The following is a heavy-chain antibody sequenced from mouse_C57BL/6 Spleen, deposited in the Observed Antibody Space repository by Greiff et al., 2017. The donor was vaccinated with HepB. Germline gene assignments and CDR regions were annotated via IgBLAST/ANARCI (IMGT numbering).Heavy chain of an antibody. CDR3: ARHDDYHYYAMDY. V-gene: IGHV2-6-1*01. CDR2: IWSDGST. J-gene: IGHJ4*01. CDR1: GFSLTSYG. D-gene: IGHD2-4*01. Sequence: VQLVESGPGLVAPSQSLSITCTVSGFSLTSYGVHWVRQPPGKGLEWLVVIWSDGSTTYNSALKSRLSISKENSKSQVFLKMNSLQTDDTAMYYCARHDDYHYYAMDYWGQGTSVTVSS.